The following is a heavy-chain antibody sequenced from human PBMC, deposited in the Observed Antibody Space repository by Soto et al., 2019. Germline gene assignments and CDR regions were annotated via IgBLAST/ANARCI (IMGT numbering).Heavy chain of an antibody. CDR3: AHRPYGYKYYFDY. D-gene: IGHD5-18*01. J-gene: IGHJ4*02. CDR1: GFSLSTRGVG. V-gene: IGHV2-5*02. CDR2: IYWDDDK. Sequence: QITLKESGPTLVKPTQTLTLTCTFSGFSLSTRGVGVGWVRQPPGRALEWLALIYWDDDKRYSPSLQNRLTITRDTSKTQVVLTMTNMDPVDTATYYCAHRPYGYKYYFDYWGQGTLVTVSS.